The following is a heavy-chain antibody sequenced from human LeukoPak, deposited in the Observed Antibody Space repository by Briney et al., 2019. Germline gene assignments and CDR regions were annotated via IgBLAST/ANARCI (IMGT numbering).Heavy chain of an antibody. D-gene: IGHD6-19*01. V-gene: IGHV4-4*07. Sequence: PSETLSLICTVSGGSITNYYWTWIRQPAGKGLEWIGRIYSSGTTTYNPSLRSRVDMSVDTSKNQFSLKLRSVTAADTALYYCARVSPIRVAGNSYYYAMDVWGQGTTVIVSS. CDR1: GGSITNYY. J-gene: IGHJ6*02. CDR3: ARVSPIRVAGNSYYYAMDV. CDR2: IYSSGTT.